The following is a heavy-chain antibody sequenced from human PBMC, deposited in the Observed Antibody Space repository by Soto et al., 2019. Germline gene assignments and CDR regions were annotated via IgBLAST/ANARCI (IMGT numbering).Heavy chain of an antibody. V-gene: IGHV1-2*04. CDR1: GFTFTGHY. Sequence: ASVKVSCKASGFTFTGHYIHWVRQAHGQGLEWMGWINPNSGGTSYAQKFQGWVTMTRDTSISTAYMELSGLRSDDTAVYYCARVHPSSGYYVYAFDIWGQGTMVTVS. J-gene: IGHJ3*02. CDR2: INPNSGGT. CDR3: ARVHPSSGYYVYAFDI. D-gene: IGHD3-22*01.